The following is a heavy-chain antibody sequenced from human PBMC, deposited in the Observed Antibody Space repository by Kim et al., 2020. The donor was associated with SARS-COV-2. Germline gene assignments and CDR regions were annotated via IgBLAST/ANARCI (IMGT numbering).Heavy chain of an antibody. D-gene: IGHD3-10*01. CDR2: IIPIFGTA. V-gene: IGHV1-69*13. J-gene: IGHJ4*02. Sequence: SVKVSCKASGGTFSSYAISWVRQAPGQGLEWMGGIIPIFGTANYAQKFQGRVTITADESTSTAYMELSSLRSEDTAVYYCARAAHLNSLWFGEVSRSPLDYWGQGTLVTVSS. CDR3: ARAAHLNSLWFGEVSRSPLDY. CDR1: GGTFSSYA.